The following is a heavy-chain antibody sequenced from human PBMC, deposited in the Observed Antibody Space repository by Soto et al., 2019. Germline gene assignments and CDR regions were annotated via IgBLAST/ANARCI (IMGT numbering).Heavy chain of an antibody. Sequence: VASVKVSCKASGYTFSDYYIHWVRQAPGQGLEWMGWINPNSGGTNSAEQFQDRVTMTRDTSISTAHMELRRLRSDDTAVYYCARERYCTTTSCSAFDPWGQGTLVTVSS. CDR3: ARERYCTTTSCSAFDP. V-gene: IGHV1-2*02. CDR1: GYTFSDYY. CDR2: INPNSGGT. J-gene: IGHJ5*02. D-gene: IGHD2-2*01.